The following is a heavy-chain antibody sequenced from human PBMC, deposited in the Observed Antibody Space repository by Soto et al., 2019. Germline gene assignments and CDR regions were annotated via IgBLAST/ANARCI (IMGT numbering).Heavy chain of an antibody. CDR3: ARDRGWAVAGTDY. V-gene: IGHV3-11*06. D-gene: IGHD6-19*01. Sequence: QVQLVESGGGLVKPGGCLRLSCAASGYTVSDYYMSRIRQAPGKGLEWVSYISSSSSYTNYADSVKGRFTISRDNAKNSLYLQMNSLRAEDTAVYYCARDRGWAVAGTDYWGQGTLVTVSS. CDR1: GYTVSDYY. CDR2: ISSSSSYT. J-gene: IGHJ4*02.